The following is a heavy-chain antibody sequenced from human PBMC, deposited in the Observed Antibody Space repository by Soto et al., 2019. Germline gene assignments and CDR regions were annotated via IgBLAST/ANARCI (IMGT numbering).Heavy chain of an antibody. D-gene: IGHD1-1*01. V-gene: IGHV4-4*02. CDR1: GDSINNIYW. Sequence: QVQLQESGPGLVKPSGTLSLTCTVSGDSINNIYWWGWVRQPPGQGLEWIGEIHESGPTNYNPSLKSRVTISMERSQSQFSLRLNSVTAADTAVYYCARQGAYNLDYWGQGTLVTVSS. CDR3: ARQGAYNLDY. J-gene: IGHJ4*02. CDR2: IHESGPT.